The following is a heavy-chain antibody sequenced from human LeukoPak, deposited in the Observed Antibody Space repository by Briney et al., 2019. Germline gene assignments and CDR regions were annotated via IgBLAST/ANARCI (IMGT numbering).Heavy chain of an antibody. V-gene: IGHV3-53*01. CDR2: IYSGSST. CDR1: GFTVRSNY. Sequence: GPLRLSCAASGFTVRSNYMNWVRQAPGKGLEWVSVIYSGSSTYYADSVKGRFTISRDNSKNTLYLQMNSLRAEDTAVYYCASGIAAAGSLSYWGQGTLVTVSS. CDR3: ASGIAAAGSLSY. D-gene: IGHD6-13*01. J-gene: IGHJ4*02.